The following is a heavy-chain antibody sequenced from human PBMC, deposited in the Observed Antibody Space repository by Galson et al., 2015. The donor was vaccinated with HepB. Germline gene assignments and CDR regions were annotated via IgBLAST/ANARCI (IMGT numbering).Heavy chain of an antibody. J-gene: IGHJ4*02. CDR3: ARDRRGNPGYFDS. Sequence: SVKVSCKASGYTFTNYGISWVRQAPGQGLEWMGWISAYNGNTNYAQKLQGRVTMTTDTPTSKAYMELRSLRSDDTAVYYCARDRRGNPGYFDSWGQGTLVTVSS. CDR2: ISAYNGNT. V-gene: IGHV1-18*04. CDR1: GYTFTNYG. D-gene: IGHD4-23*01.